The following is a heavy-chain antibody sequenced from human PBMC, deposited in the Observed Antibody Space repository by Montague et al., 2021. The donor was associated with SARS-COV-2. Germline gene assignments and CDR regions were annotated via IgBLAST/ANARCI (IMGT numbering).Heavy chain of an antibody. J-gene: IGHJ4*02. CDR1: GVSITSYY. CDR2: IYASGST. Sequence: SETLSLTCSIYGVSITSYYWSWVRQPAGKGLEWIGHIYASGSTNYSPSLKSRVRLSIDNPKNQFSLKLESLTAADTAVYYCVRDGGNWYNFDYWGQGALVTVSS. D-gene: IGHD1-1*01. V-gene: IGHV4-4*07. CDR3: VRDGGNWYNFDY.